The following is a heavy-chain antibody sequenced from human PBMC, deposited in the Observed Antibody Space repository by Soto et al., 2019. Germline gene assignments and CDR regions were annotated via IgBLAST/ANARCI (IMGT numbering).Heavy chain of an antibody. D-gene: IGHD3-16*02. CDR1: SGSFSAYY. CDR2: INHPGDT. CDR3: ARRWRAGVGSYRNWFDP. V-gene: IGHV4-34*01. Sequence: SETLSLTCAVSSGSFSAYYWSWIRQPPGKGLEWIGEINHPGDTNYSPSLKSRVAISLDRTRKQISLRLTSTTAADTAVYYCARRWRAGVGSYRNWFDPWGPGTLVTVSS. J-gene: IGHJ5*02.